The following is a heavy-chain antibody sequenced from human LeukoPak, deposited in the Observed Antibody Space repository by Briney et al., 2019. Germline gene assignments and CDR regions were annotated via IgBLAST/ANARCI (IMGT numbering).Heavy chain of an antibody. CDR3: AKGDRSTMIGASDI. J-gene: IGHJ3*02. Sequence: GGSLRLSCAASGFTFSSYGMHWVRQAPGKGLEWVAVISYDGSNKYYADSVKGRFTISRDNSKNTLYLQMNSLRAEDTAVHYCAKGDRSTMIGASDIWGQGTMVTVSS. D-gene: IGHD3-22*01. V-gene: IGHV3-30*18. CDR1: GFTFSSYG. CDR2: ISYDGSNK.